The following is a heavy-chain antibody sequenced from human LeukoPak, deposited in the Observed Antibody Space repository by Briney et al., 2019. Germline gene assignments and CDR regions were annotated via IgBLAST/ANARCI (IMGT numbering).Heavy chain of an antibody. D-gene: IGHD5-12*01. V-gene: IGHV3-48*03. CDR2: ISRSGSTI. CDR1: GFTFSSYE. Sequence: GGSLRLSCAASGFTFSSYEMNWVRQAPGKGLEWVSYISRSGSTIYYADSVKGRFTISRDNAKNSLYLQMNSLRAEDTAVYYCARDSGHSGYHYAFDIWGQGTMVTVSS. CDR3: ARDSGHSGYHYAFDI. J-gene: IGHJ3*02.